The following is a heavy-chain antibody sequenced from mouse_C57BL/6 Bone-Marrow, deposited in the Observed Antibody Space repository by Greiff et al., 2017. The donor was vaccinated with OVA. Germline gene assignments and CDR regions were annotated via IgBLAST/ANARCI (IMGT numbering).Heavy chain of an antibody. Sequence: DVKLVESGGGLVQPGGSLKLSCAASGFTFSDYYMYWVRQTPEKRLEWVAYISNGGGSTYYPDTVKGRFTISRDNAKNTLYLQMSRLKSEDTAMYYCARHYYYGTKSFYAMDYWGQGTSVTVSS. J-gene: IGHJ4*01. CDR3: ARHYYYGTKSFYAMDY. D-gene: IGHD1-1*01. CDR1: GFTFSDYY. CDR2: ISNGGGST. V-gene: IGHV5-12*01.